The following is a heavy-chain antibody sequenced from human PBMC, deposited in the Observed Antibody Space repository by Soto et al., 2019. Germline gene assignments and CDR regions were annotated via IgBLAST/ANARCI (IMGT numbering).Heavy chain of an antibody. J-gene: IGHJ1*01. CDR1: GGSFSGNY. Sequence: SETLSLTCAVYGGSFSGNYLSWVRQPPGKGLEWIGEINHSGSTNYNPSLKSRVTISVDTSKNQFSLKLSSVTAADTAVYYCARAWRGLIQHWGQGTLVTVSS. CDR2: INHSGST. V-gene: IGHV4-34*01. D-gene: IGHD2-15*01. CDR3: ARAWRGLIQH.